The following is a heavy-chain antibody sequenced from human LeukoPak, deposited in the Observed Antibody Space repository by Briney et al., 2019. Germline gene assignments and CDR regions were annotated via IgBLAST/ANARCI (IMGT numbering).Heavy chain of an antibody. J-gene: IGHJ6*04. D-gene: IGHD3-22*01. V-gene: IGHV1-18*01. Sequence: ASVKVSCKASGYTFTSYGISWVRQAPGQGLEWMGWISAYNGNTNYAQKLQGRVTMTTDTSTSTAYMELRSLRSDDTAVYYCARVNLPYYYDSSGCLDVWGKGTTVTVSS. CDR1: GYTFTSYG. CDR2: ISAYNGNT. CDR3: ARVNLPYYYDSSGCLDV.